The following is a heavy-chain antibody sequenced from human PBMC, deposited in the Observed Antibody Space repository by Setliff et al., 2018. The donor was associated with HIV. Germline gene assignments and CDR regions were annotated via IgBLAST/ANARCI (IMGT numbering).Heavy chain of an antibody. Sequence: SETLSLTCSVSGGSISSSSDYWGWIRQPPGKGLEWIGSIYYSGSIYYNPSLQSRVTISVDTPNNHFSLRLSSVTAADTALYYCARQNSGWGVGLYYFDYWGQGTLVTVSS. J-gene: IGHJ4*02. D-gene: IGHD6-19*01. CDR3: ARQNSGWGVGLYYFDY. V-gene: IGHV4-39*01. CDR1: GGSISSSSDY. CDR2: IYYSGSI.